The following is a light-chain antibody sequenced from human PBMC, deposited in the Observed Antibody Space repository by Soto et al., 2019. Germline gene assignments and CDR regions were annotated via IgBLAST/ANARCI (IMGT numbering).Light chain of an antibody. CDR3: QQYGRSGT. J-gene: IGKJ1*01. CDR2: ATS. Sequence: EIVLTPSPGTLSLSLVERAILSCRASQSVSRTYLAWYQQKPVQAPRLLIYATSSRATGIPDRFSGSGSGTDFTLTISRLEPEDFAVYYCQQYGRSGTFGQGTKVDIK. V-gene: IGKV3-20*01. CDR1: QSVSRTY.